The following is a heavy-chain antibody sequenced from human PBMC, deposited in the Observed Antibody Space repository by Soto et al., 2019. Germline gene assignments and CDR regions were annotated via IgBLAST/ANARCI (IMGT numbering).Heavy chain of an antibody. J-gene: IGHJ4*02. CDR1: RFTFSTYE. V-gene: IGHV3-48*03. Sequence: EVQLVESGGALVQPGGSLRLSCAASRFTFSTYEMHWLRQAPGKGREWASYISSGGDTVHYADSVQGRFTISRDNTRNSLYLQMNSLRDEDTALYYCVRYCSSTLCNGVATRTFDYWGQGTLVTVSS. CDR3: VRYCSSTLCNGVATRTFDY. D-gene: IGHD2-2*01. CDR2: ISSGGDTV.